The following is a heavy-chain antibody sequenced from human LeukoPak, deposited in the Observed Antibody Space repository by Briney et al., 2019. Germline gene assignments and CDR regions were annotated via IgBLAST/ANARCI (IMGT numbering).Heavy chain of an antibody. Sequence: GSLRLSCAAPGFTFSSYSMNWVRQAPGKGLEWIGYIYYSGSTNYNPSLKSRVTISVDTSKNQFSLKLSSVTAADTAVYYCARGATVSYYFDYWGQGTLVTVSS. D-gene: IGHD4-17*01. CDR2: IYYSGST. V-gene: IGHV4-59*01. CDR3: ARGATVSYYFDY. CDR1: GFTFSSYS. J-gene: IGHJ4*02.